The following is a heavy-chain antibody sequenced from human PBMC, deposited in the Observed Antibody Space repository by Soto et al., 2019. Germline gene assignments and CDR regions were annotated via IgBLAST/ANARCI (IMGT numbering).Heavy chain of an antibody. V-gene: IGHV3-15*07. D-gene: IGHD2-2*01. Sequence: EVQLVESGGGMVEPGGSLRLSCAASGFSFANAWMNWVRQAPGKGLEWVGRIKSNTDGGTTYYAAPVKGRLTISRDDSEITLYLQMNSLKTEDTAVYYCTTGAYEGYGSSTTCYLVAVAAGGPYYYYGMDVWGQGTTVTVSS. CDR1: GFSFANAW. J-gene: IGHJ6*02. CDR2: IKSNTDGGTT. CDR3: TTGAYEGYGSSTTCYLVAVAAGGPYYYYGMDV.